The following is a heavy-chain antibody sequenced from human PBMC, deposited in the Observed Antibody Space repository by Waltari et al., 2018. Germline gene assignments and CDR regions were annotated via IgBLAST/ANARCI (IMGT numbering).Heavy chain of an antibody. CDR1: GGTFSSYA. D-gene: IGHD3-10*01. J-gene: IGHJ3*02. CDR3: ARAYYYGSGSFDAFDI. CDR2: IIPSFGTA. Sequence: QVQLVQSGAEVKKPGSSVKVSCKASGGTFSSYAISCVRPAPGQGLEWMGGIIPSFGTANYAQKFQGRVTITADESTSTAYMELSSLRSEDTAVYYCARAYYYGSGSFDAFDIWGQGTMVTVSS. V-gene: IGHV1-69*13.